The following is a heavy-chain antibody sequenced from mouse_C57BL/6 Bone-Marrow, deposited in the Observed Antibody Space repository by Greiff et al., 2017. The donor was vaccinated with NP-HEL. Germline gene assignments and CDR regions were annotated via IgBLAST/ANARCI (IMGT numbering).Heavy chain of an antibody. J-gene: IGHJ1*03. Sequence: VQLQQSGPGLVQPSQSLSITCTVSGFSLTTYGVHWVRQSPGKGLEWLGVIWSDGSTAYNAAFISRLSISKDNSKSQVFFKMNSLQADDTAKYYCARSFDVWGTGTTVTVSS. CDR3: ARSFDV. CDR1: GFSLTTYG. CDR2: IWSDGST. V-gene: IGHV2-2*01.